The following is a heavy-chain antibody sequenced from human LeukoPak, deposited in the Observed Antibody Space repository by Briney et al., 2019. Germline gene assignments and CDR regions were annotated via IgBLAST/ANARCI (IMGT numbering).Heavy chain of an antibody. CDR2: ISGSGGST. CDR3: AKTGYDSLLCFNY. V-gene: IGHV3-23*01. CDR1: GFTFSYYA. J-gene: IGHJ4*02. Sequence: PTGGSLRLSCRTSGFTFSYYAMTWVRQAPGKGLEWVSAISGSGGSTYYADSVKGRFTISRDNSKNTLYMQMNSLRAEDTAVYYCAKTGYDSLLCFNYWGQGTLVTVSS. D-gene: IGHD3-22*01.